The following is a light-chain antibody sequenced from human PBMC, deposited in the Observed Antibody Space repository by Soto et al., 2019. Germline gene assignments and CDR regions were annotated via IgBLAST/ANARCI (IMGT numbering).Light chain of an antibody. V-gene: IGLV2-23*01. CDR3: CSYAGSSTSSVV. CDR1: SSDVGSYNL. Sequence: QSALTQPASVSGSPGQSITISCTGTSSDVGSYNLVSWYQQHPGKAPKLMIYEGSKRPSGVSNRFSGSKSGNTASLTISGLQAEDEADYYSCSYAGSSTSSVVFGGGTKLTVL. CDR2: EGS. J-gene: IGLJ2*01.